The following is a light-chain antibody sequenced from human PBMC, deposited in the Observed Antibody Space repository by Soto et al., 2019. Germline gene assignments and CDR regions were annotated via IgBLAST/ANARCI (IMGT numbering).Light chain of an antibody. V-gene: IGLV2-14*01. J-gene: IGLJ2*01. CDR3: NSYISSSNLPLL. CDR1: SSDFGGYNY. Sequence: QSALTQPASVSGSPGQSITISCTGTSSDFGGYNYFSWYQQHPGKAPKLIIYEVSHRPSGVSNRFSGSKSGNTASRTISGLQAEDEADYYLNSYISSSNLPLLFGGGTKGTVL. CDR2: EVS.